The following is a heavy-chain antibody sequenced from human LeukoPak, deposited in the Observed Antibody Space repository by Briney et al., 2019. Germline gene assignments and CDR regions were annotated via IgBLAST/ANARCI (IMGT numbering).Heavy chain of an antibody. CDR3: ASPLGLWFGELLTGMDV. D-gene: IGHD3-10*01. CDR2: IYSGGST. Sequence: PGGSLRLSCAASGFTVSSNYMSWVRQAPGKGLEWVSVIYSGGSTYYAASVKGRFTISRDNSKNTLYLQMNSLRAEDTAVYYCASPLGLWFGELLTGMDVWGQGTTVTVSS. V-gene: IGHV3-66*01. J-gene: IGHJ6*02. CDR1: GFTVSSNY.